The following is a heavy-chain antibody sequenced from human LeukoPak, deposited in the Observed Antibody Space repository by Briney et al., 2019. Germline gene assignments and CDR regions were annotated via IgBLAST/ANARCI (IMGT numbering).Heavy chain of an antibody. D-gene: IGHD5-18*01. CDR1: GFAFSSYG. J-gene: IGHJ4*02. Sequence: PGGSLRLSCAAAGFAFSSYGMHWVRQAPGKGLEWVAVISYDGSNKYYADSVKGRFTISRDNSKNTLYQQMNSLRAEDTAVYYCAKDLNSYGYGDYFDYWGQGTLVTVSS. V-gene: IGHV3-30*18. CDR2: ISYDGSNK. CDR3: AKDLNSYGYGDYFDY.